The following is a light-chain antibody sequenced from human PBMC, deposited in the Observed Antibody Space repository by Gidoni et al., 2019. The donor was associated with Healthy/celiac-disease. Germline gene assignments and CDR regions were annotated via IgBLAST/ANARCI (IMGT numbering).Light chain of an antibody. CDR2: WAS. CDR3: QQYYSTPLT. CDR1: QSVLYSSNNKNY. V-gene: IGKV4-1*01. J-gene: IGKJ4*01. Sequence: DIVMTQSPDSLAVSLGERATINCTSSQSVLYSSNNKNYLAWYQQKPGQPPKLLIYWASTRESGFPDRFSSSGSGTDFTLTIISLQAEDVAVYYCQQYYSTPLTFGGGTKVEIK.